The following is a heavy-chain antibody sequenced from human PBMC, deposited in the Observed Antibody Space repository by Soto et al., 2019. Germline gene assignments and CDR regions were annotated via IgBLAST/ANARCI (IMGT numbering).Heavy chain of an antibody. CDR1: GGTFSSYA. Sequence: ASVKVSCKASGGTFSSYAISWVRQAPGQGLEWMGGIIPIFGTANYAQKFQGRVTITADESTSTAYMELSSLRSEDTAVYYCARGYYGSGSHFGVFDIWGQGTMVTVSS. D-gene: IGHD3-10*01. V-gene: IGHV1-69*13. CDR3: ARGYYGSGSHFGVFDI. J-gene: IGHJ3*02. CDR2: IIPIFGTA.